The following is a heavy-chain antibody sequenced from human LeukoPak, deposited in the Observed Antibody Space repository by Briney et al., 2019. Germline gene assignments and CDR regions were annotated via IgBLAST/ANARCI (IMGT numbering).Heavy chain of an antibody. D-gene: IGHD3-10*01. Sequence: ASVKVSCKASGYTFTSYYMHWVRQAPGQGLEWMGIINPSGGSTSYAQKFQGRVTMTRDTSTSTVYMELSSLRSDDTAVYYCARDWDMVRGLSGFDPWGQGTLVTVSS. CDR3: ARDWDMVRGLSGFDP. CDR1: GYTFTSYY. V-gene: IGHV1-46*01. J-gene: IGHJ5*02. CDR2: INPSGGST.